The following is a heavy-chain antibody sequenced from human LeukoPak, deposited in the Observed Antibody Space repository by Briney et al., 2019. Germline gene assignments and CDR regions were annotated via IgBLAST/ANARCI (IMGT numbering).Heavy chain of an antibody. D-gene: IGHD1-20*01. J-gene: IGHJ5*02. V-gene: IGHV5-51*01. CDR2: IYPGDSDT. CDR1: GYRFTSYW. CDR3: ARLGPHYNWENWFDP. Sequence: GASLQISCKGSGYRFTSYWIGWVRQMPGKGLEWMGIIYPGDSDTRYSPSFQGQVTISADKSISTAYLQWSSLKASDTAMYYCARLGPHYNWENWFDPWGQGTLVTVSS.